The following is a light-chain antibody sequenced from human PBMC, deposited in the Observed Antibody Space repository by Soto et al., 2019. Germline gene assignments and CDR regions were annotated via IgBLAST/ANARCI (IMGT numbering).Light chain of an antibody. J-gene: IGKJ3*01. Sequence: DIQMTQSPSSLSASVGDRVTITCQASQDISNYLNWYQQKPGKAPRLLIYDASNLETGVTSKFSGSGSGTDFTFTISSLQPEDIATCYCQQYLNRPISTFGRGIKVDIK. V-gene: IGKV1-33*01. CDR2: DAS. CDR3: QQYLNRPIST. CDR1: QDISNY.